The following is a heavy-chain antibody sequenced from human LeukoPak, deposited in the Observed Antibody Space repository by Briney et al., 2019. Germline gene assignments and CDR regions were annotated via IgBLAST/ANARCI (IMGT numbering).Heavy chain of an antibody. CDR1: GGSFTTYY. V-gene: IGHV4-34*01. Sequence: SETLSLTCAVYGGSFTTYYWSWIRQPPGKGLEYIGVIYDSGSTYYNPSLKGRVTISVDTSKNQFSLKLSSVTAADTAVYYCARGAGITMIVVVTIARNWFDPWGQGTLVTVSS. J-gene: IGHJ5*02. CDR2: IYDSGST. CDR3: ARGAGITMIVVVTIARNWFDP. D-gene: IGHD3-22*01.